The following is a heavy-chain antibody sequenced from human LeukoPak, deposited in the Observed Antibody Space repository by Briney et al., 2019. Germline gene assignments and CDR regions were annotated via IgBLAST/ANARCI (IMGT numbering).Heavy chain of an antibody. CDR3: ARGPWVVAKKHMNAFDI. V-gene: IGHV3-30-3*01. Sequence: GRSLRLSCAASGFTFSSYAMHWVRQAPGKGLEGVAVISYDRSNKYYADSVKGRFTISRDNSKNTLYLQMNSLRAEDTAVYYCARGPWVVAKKHMNAFDIWGQGTMVAVSS. J-gene: IGHJ3*02. CDR2: ISYDRSNK. D-gene: IGHD2-2*01. CDR1: GFTFSSYA.